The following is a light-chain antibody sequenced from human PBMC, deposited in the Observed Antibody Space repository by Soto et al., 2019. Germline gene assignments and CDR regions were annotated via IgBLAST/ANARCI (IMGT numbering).Light chain of an antibody. CDR1: QDISNY. CDR3: QQYDNLPLT. CDR2: DAS. V-gene: IGKV1-33*01. J-gene: IGKJ4*01. Sequence: IQMTQSPSSLSASVGCRVTITCQSSQDISNYLNWYHQKPGKAPKLLIYDASNLETGVPSRFSGSGSGADFTFTISSLQPEDIATYYCQQYDNLPLTFGGGTKVDIK.